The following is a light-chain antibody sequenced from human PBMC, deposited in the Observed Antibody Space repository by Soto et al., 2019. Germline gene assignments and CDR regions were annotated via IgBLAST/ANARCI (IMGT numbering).Light chain of an antibody. CDR1: QGIGDT. CDR2: DSS. V-gene: IGKV3-15*01. J-gene: IGKJ4*01. Sequence: EIVLTQSPAALSVSPGERVTLSCRASQGIGDTLAWYQQKPGQTPRLLIYDSSTRAIGIPIRFSGGRSGTEFILTINGLQFEDFAVYYCQRYNNWPLTFGGGTKVDIK. CDR3: QRYNNWPLT.